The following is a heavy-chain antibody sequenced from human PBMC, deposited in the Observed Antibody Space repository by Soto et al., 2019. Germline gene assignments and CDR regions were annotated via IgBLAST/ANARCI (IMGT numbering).Heavy chain of an antibody. V-gene: IGHV3-23*01. J-gene: IGHJ4*02. CDR2: ISARGGSS. CDR1: GFSFSSYA. D-gene: IGHD3-10*01. CDR3: ATHPGGGGY. Sequence: EVQLLESGGGLVQPGGSLRLACAASGFSFSSYAMVWVRQAPGKGLEWVSVISARGGSSYFADSVKGRFTISRDNSKNVLSWEMTRRGAGDTAVYYCATHPGGGGYWGQGTLVTVSS.